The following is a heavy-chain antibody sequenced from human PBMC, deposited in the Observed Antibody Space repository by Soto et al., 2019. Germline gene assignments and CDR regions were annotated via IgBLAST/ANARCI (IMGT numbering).Heavy chain of an antibody. V-gene: IGHV3-21*01. Sequence: EVQLVESGGGLVKPGGSLRLSCAASGFTFSSYSMNWVRQAPGKGLEWVSSISSSSSYIYYADSVKGRFTISRDNAKNSLYLQMNSLRAEDTAVYYCARGAELVRRLYYGMDVWGRGTTVTVSS. J-gene: IGHJ6*02. CDR2: ISSSSSYI. D-gene: IGHD6-6*01. CDR1: GFTFSSYS. CDR3: ARGAELVRRLYYGMDV.